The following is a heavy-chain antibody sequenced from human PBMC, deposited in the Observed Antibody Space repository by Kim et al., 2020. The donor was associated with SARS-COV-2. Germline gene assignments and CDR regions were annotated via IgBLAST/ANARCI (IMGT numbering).Heavy chain of an antibody. V-gene: IGHV3-23*01. J-gene: IGHJ6*02. CDR1: GFTFSSYA. D-gene: IGHD2-15*01. CDR2: ISGSGGST. CDR3: AKPKYCSGGSCYPSGTYYYYGMDV. Sequence: GGSLRLSCAASGFTFSSYAMSWVRQAPGKGLEWVSAISGSGGSTYYADSVKGRFTISRDNSKNTLYLQMNSLRAEDTAVYYCAKPKYCSGGSCYPSGTYYYYGMDVWGQGTTVTVSS.